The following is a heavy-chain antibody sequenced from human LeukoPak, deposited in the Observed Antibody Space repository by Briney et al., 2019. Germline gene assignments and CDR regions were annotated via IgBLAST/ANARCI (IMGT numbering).Heavy chain of an antibody. CDR1: GGTFSSYT. J-gene: IGHJ4*02. CDR3: ASGQLLYDY. D-gene: IGHD2-2*02. Sequence: SVKVSCKASGGTFSSYTISWVRQAPGQGLEWMGRIIPILGIANYAQKFQGRVTITADKSTNTAYMELSSLRSEGTAVYYCASGQLLYDYWGQGTLVTVSS. V-gene: IGHV1-69*02. CDR2: IIPILGIA.